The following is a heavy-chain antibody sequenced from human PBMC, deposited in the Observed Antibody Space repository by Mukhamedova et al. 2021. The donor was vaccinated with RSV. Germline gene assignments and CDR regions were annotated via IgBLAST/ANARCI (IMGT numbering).Heavy chain of an antibody. J-gene: IGHJ4*02. D-gene: IGHD5-24*01. Sequence: GLEWVANINQDGSGKYYVDSVNGRFTISRDNAKNSLFLQMNNLRVEDTSTYYCTIPKEHSTMFWGQGTPVTVSS. CDR3: TIPKEHSTMF. CDR2: INQDGSGK. V-gene: IGHV3-7*03.